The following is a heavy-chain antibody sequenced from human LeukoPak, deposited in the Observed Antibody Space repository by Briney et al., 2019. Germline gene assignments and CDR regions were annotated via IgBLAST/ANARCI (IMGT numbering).Heavy chain of an antibody. CDR1: GFTFSSYA. D-gene: IGHD4-23*01. V-gene: IGHV3-30*04. CDR3: ARDWLYGGNSGFDY. Sequence: GGSLRLSCAASGFTFSSYAMHWVRQAPGKGLEWVAVISYDGSNKYYADSVKGRFTISRDNSKNTLYLQMNSLRAEDTAVYYCARDWLYGGNSGFDYWGQGTLVTVSS. CDR2: ISYDGSNK. J-gene: IGHJ4*02.